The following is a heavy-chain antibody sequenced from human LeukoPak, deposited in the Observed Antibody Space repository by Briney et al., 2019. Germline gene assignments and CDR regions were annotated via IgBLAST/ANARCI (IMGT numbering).Heavy chain of an antibody. Sequence: GGSLRLSCAASGFTFSSYWMSWVRQAPGKGLEWVANIKQDGSEKYYVDYVKGRFTISRDNAKNSLYLQMNSLRAEDTAVYYCARERSSWPYYYYGMDVWGQGTTVTVSS. CDR2: IKQDGSEK. CDR3: ARERSSWPYYYYGMDV. D-gene: IGHD6-13*01. J-gene: IGHJ6*02. V-gene: IGHV3-7*01. CDR1: GFTFSSYW.